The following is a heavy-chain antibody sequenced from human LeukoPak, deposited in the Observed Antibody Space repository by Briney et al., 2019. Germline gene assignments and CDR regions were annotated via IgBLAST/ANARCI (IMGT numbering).Heavy chain of an antibody. CDR1: GFIFRNYG. Sequence: GRSLRLSCEVSGFIFRNYGMHWVRRTPGKGLEWVAFIRSDGSDKYYADSVKGRFTISRDTPKNKLYLQMNGLRAEDTASYYCVKDEDWGFGSWGQGTPVTVSS. V-gene: IGHV3-30*02. CDR3: VKDEDWGFGS. CDR2: IRSDGSDK. D-gene: IGHD7-27*01. J-gene: IGHJ4*02.